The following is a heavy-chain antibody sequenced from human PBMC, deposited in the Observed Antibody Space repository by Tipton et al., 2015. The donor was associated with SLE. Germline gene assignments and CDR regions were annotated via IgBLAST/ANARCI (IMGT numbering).Heavy chain of an antibody. Sequence: TLSLTCSVSGGSITSYYWSWIRQPPGKGLEWIGHIYHSDYTSYNPSLKSRVFISIDTSKKQFSLKLSSVTAADTAVYYCARGRPRATQAWGGYYYYMDVWGKGTTVTVSS. CDR2: IYHSDYT. D-gene: IGHD3-16*01. CDR3: ARGRPRATQAWGGYYYYMDV. V-gene: IGHV4-59*08. CDR1: GGSITSYY. J-gene: IGHJ6*03.